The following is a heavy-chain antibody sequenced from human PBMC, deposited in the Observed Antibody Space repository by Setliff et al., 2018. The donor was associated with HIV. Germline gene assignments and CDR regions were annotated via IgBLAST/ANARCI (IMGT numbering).Heavy chain of an antibody. Sequence: SETLSLTCTVSGGSFSSYYWSWIRQPPGKGLEWIGEINHSGSTNYNPSLKSRVTISVDTSKKQLSLSLISVTAADTAVYYCARSSLHCGGGSCYLTWFDPWGQGTLVTVSS. D-gene: IGHD2-15*01. CDR3: ARSSLHCGGGSCYLTWFDP. CDR1: GGSFSSYY. J-gene: IGHJ5*02. CDR2: INHSGST. V-gene: IGHV4-34*01.